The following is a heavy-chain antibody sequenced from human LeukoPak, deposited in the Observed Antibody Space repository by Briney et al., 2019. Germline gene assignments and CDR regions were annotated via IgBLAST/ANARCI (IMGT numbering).Heavy chain of an antibody. D-gene: IGHD6-19*01. CDR1: GFTFDDYA. CDR2: VSWNSGSI. V-gene: IGHV3-9*01. Sequence: GGSLRLSCAASGFTFDDYAMHWVRQAPGKGLEWVSGVSWNSGSIGYADSVKGRFTISRDNSKNTLYLQMNSLRAEDTAVYYCAKERALYSSGWYYDYWGQGTLVTVSS. J-gene: IGHJ4*02. CDR3: AKERALYSSGWYYDY.